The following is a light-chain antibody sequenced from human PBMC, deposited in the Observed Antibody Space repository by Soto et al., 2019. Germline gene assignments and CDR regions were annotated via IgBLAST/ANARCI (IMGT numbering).Light chain of an antibody. V-gene: IGKV3-15*01. CDR3: QQYNHWPWT. CDR2: SAS. Sequence: EIVMTQSPATLSVSPGGRATLSCRASQSISDTLAWYQQKPGQAPRLLIYSASRGATGFPARFSGSGSGTDGTITISSLQSEDFEVYDCQQYNHWPWTFGQGTKVDIK. J-gene: IGKJ1*01. CDR1: QSISDT.